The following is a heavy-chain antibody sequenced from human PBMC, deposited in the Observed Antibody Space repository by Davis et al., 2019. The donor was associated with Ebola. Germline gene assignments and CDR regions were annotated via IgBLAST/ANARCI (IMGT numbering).Heavy chain of an antibody. J-gene: IGHJ3*02. CDR3: ARSIAAPYDAFDI. D-gene: IGHD6-13*01. V-gene: IGHV4-59*01. CDR1: GGSISSYY. CDR2: IYYSGST. Sequence: PSETLSLTCTVSGGSISSYYWSWIRQPPGKGLEWIGYIYYSGSTNYNPSLKSRVTMSVDTSKNQFSLKVSSVTAADTAVYYCARSIAAPYDAFDIWGQGTMVTVSS.